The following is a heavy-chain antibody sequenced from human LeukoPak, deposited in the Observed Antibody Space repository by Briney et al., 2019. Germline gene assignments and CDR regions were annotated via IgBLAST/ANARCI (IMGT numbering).Heavy chain of an antibody. CDR2: INPNSGGT. V-gene: IGHV1-2*02. D-gene: IGHD1-1*01. Sequence: ASVKVSCKASGYTFTAYYIHWVRQAPGQGLEWVGWINPNSGGTNYAQKFQARVTMTRDTSISTAYMELSRLTSDDTAVYYWARVPQGNENDYWGQGALVTVSS. J-gene: IGHJ4*02. CDR1: GYTFTAYY. CDR3: ARVPQGNENDY.